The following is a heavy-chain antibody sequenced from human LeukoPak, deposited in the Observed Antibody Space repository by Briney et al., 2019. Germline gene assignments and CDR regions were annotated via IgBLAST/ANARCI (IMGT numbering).Heavy chain of an antibody. CDR3: AKDPLRGYYGGNSGY. CDR1: GFTFSSYA. V-gene: IGHV3-23*01. J-gene: IGHJ4*02. D-gene: IGHD4-23*01. CDR2: ISDSGGST. Sequence: GGSLRLSCAASGFTFSSYAMSWVRQAPGKGLEWVSAISDSGGSTYYADSVKGRFTISRDNSKNTLYLQMNSLRAEDTAVYYCAKDPLRGYYGGNSGYWGQGTLVTVSS.